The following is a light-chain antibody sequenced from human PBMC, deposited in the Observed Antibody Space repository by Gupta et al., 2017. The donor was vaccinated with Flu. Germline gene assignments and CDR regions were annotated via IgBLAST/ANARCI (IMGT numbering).Light chain of an antibody. J-gene: IGKJ2*01. V-gene: IGKV1-5*03. CDR2: KAS. CDR1: QSISNW. CDR3: QQYNSS. Sequence: DIQMTQSPSTLSASVGDRVTITCRASQSISNWLAWFQQKPGKAPKLLIYKASNLESGVPSRFSGSGSGTEFTLTISSLQPDDFATYYCQQYNSSFGXGTKLEIK.